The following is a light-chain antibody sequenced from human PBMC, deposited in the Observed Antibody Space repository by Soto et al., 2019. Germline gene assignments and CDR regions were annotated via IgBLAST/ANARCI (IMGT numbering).Light chain of an antibody. CDR2: NVT. Sequence: QSVLSKPAPVSWCPRPVITHSFSGNAVSYQLVYWYQQQPGKAPKLILYNVTRRPSGVSNRFSGFKSGTTASLKITGLQAEDEADYYCCSFVGVTNDVFGNGTKVTVL. J-gene: IGLJ1*01. CDR1: GNAVSYQL. CDR3: CSFVGVTNDV. V-gene: IGLV2-23*02.